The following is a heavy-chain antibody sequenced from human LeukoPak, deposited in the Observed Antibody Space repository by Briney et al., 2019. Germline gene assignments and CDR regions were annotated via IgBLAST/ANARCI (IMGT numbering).Heavy chain of an antibody. CDR2: IKQDGSET. J-gene: IGHJ4*02. D-gene: IGHD6-19*01. CDR1: RFTLSNYW. Sequence: GGSLRLSCAASRFTLSNYWMSWVRQAPGKGLEWVANIKQDGSETYYVDSVKGRFTISRDNAKNSLPLQMNSLRAEDTAVCYCARQRGSGCLDYWGQGTLVTVSS. V-gene: IGHV3-7*01. CDR3: ARQRGSGCLDY.